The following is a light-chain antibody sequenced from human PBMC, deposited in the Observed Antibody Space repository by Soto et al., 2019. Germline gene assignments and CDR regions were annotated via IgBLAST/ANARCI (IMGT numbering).Light chain of an antibody. V-gene: IGLV2-23*01. J-gene: IGLJ3*02. CDR1: SSDVGSYNL. Sequence: QSVLTQTASVSASPGQSITISCSGTSSDVGSYNLVSWYQHYPGKAPKLIIYEGSRRPSGVSDRFSGSKSGNTASLTISGLQAEDEADYYCFSYATSRTLVFGGGTKLTVL. CDR3: FSYATSRTLV. CDR2: EGS.